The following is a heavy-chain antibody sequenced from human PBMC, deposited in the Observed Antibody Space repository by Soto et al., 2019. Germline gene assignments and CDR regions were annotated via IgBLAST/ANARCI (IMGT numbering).Heavy chain of an antibody. J-gene: IGHJ4*02. CDR1: GFTFSSYG. CDR3: AKDGSYYDFDY. Sequence: LGGSLRLSCEASGFTFSSYGMTWVRQAPGKGLEWVSTIFAGGITFYADSVKGRFTISRDNSQNTLYLQMTRLRVDDTALYYCAKDGSYYDFDYWGQGTQVTVSS. CDR2: IFAGGIT. V-gene: IGHV3-23*01. D-gene: IGHD3-10*01.